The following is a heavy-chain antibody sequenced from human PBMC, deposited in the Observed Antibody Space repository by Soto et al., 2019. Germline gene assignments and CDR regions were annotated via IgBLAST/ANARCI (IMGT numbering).Heavy chain of an antibody. Sequence: QVQLQESGPGLVKPAQTLSLTCSVSGVSMSSGAYYWSWIRQHPGQGLEWIAYIYHSGDTHYNPSLRSRLTISVDTSKNQFSLKLTSVTDADTAVYYCASTYSGYLDNWGQGTLVTVSS. CDR3: ASTYSGYLDN. D-gene: IGHD3-22*01. V-gene: IGHV4-31*03. J-gene: IGHJ4*02. CDR2: IYHSGDT. CDR1: GVSMSSGAYY.